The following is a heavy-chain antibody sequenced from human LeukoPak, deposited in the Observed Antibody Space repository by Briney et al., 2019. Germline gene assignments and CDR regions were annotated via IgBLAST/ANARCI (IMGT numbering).Heavy chain of an antibody. CDR3: VKSGGYGLIDY. D-gene: IGHD1-26*01. J-gene: IGHJ4*02. CDR2: IYYTGST. V-gene: IGHV4-39*01. CDR1: GASISGSGYY. Sequence: SETLSLTCAVSGASISGSGYYLGWIRQPPGKGLEWIGNIYYTGSTYYNASLQSRVTISIDTSKNQFSLRLNSVTAADTAMYYCVKSGGYGLIDYWGEGTLVTVSS.